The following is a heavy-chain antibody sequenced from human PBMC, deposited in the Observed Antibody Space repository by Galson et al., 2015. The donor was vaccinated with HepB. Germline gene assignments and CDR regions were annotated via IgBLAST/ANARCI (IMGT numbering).Heavy chain of an antibody. CDR1: GFTFSDYY. CDR2: ISSSGSTI. Sequence: SLRLSCAASGFTFSDYYTSWIRQAPGKGLEWVSYISSSGSTIYYADSVKGRFTISRDNAKNSLYLQMNSLRAEDTAVYYCAGGHYGSGSYYPYFDYWGQGTLVTVSS. D-gene: IGHD3-10*01. CDR3: AGGHYGSGSYYPYFDY. J-gene: IGHJ4*02. V-gene: IGHV3-11*01.